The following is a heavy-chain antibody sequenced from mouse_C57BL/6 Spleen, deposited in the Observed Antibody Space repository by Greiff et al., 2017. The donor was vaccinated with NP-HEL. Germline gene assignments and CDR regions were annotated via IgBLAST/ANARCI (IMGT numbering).Heavy chain of an antibody. V-gene: IGHV14-3*01. CDR2: IDPANGNT. CDR1: GFNIKNTY. Sequence: VQLQQSVAELVRPGASVKLSCTASGFNIKNTYMHWVKQRPEQGLEWIGRIDPANGNTKYAPKFQGKATITADPSSNTAYLQLSSLTSEDTAIYYCARKEGYDYDVDYAMDYWGQGTSVTVSS. J-gene: IGHJ4*01. CDR3: ARKEGYDYDVDYAMDY. D-gene: IGHD2-4*01.